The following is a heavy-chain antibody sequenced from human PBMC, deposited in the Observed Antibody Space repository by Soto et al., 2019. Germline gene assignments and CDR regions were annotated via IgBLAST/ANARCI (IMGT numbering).Heavy chain of an antibody. Sequence: GGSLRLSCAASGFTSSSYSMHWVRQGPGKGLEWVSRISNNRSGTTYADSVKGRFTISRDNAKTSLYLQMNSLRDEDTAVYYCARESSGSSGWYDSHWGQGTLVTVSS. J-gene: IGHJ4*02. V-gene: IGHV3-48*02. D-gene: IGHD6-19*01. CDR3: ARESSGSSGWYDSH. CDR1: GFTSSSYS. CDR2: ISNNRSGT.